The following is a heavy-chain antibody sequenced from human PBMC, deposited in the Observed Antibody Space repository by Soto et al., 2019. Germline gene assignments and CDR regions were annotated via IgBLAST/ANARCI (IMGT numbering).Heavy chain of an antibody. Sequence: QVQLQQSGPGLVRPAQTLSLTCTVSGDSITSADYYWSWIRQTPGTGLEWIGHIFYSGTTYYNPSLKSRLTIAVDTSKNHFSLRLTSVTAADTAVYYWARDLWVEPELDYYGMDVWVQGTTFTVSS. J-gene: IGHJ6*02. CDR3: ARDLWVEPELDYYGMDV. CDR2: IFYSGTT. D-gene: IGHD1-1*01. V-gene: IGHV4-30-4*01. CDR1: GDSITSADYY.